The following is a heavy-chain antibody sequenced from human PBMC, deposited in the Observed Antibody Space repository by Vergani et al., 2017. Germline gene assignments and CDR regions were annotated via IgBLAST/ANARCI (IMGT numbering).Heavy chain of an antibody. Sequence: QVQLVQSGAEVKKPGSSVKVSCKASGCTFSSYAISWVRQAPGQGLEWMGGIIPIFGTANYAQKFQGRVTITADESTSTAYMELSSLRSEDTAVYYCAGGDYDDYVIPAQVDYWGQGTLVTVSS. D-gene: IGHD4-17*01. V-gene: IGHV1-69*01. CDR2: IIPIFGTA. CDR3: AGGDYDDYVIPAQVDY. CDR1: GCTFSSYA. J-gene: IGHJ4*02.